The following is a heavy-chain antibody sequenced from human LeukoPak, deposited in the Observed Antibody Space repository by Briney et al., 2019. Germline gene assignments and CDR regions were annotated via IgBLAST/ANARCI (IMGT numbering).Heavy chain of an antibody. J-gene: IGHJ1*01. CDR3: AKAGEYYYDSSGYYSEYFQH. D-gene: IGHD3-22*01. CDR1: GFTFTSYA. Sequence: EGSLRLSCAASGFTFTSYAMTWVRQAPGKGLEWVSTISGSGGSTDYADSVKGRFTIARDNSKNTLYLQMNSLRAEDTAVYYCAKAGEYYYDSSGYYSEYFQHWGQGTLVTVSS. V-gene: IGHV3-23*01. CDR2: ISGSGGST.